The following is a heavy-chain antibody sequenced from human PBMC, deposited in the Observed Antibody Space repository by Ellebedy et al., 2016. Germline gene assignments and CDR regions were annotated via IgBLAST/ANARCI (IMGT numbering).Heavy chain of an antibody. J-gene: IGHJ4*02. CDR1: GFTFSSYW. V-gene: IGHV3-21*01. CDR3: ARDGPIFPIVVVPADSFDY. CDR2: ISSSSSYI. D-gene: IGHD2-2*01. Sequence: GGSLRLSXAASGFTFSSYWMSWVRQAPGKGLEWVSSISSSSSYIYYADSVKGRFTISRDNAKNSLYLQMNSLRAEDTAVYYCARDGPIFPIVVVPADSFDYWGQGTLVTVSS.